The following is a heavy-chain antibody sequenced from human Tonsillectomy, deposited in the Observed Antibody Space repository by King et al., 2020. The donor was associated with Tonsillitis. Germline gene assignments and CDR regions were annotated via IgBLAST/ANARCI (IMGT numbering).Heavy chain of an antibody. D-gene: IGHD6-13*01. CDR3: ARGSEGYSSSWSYWFDP. CDR1: GYTFTSYY. J-gene: IGHJ5*02. CDR2: INPSDGST. Sequence: VQLVQSGAEVKKPGASVKVSRKASGYTFTSYYMQWVRQAPGQGLEWMGIINPSDGSTNYAQKFQGRVTMTRDTSTSTVYMELSSLRSEDTAVYYCARGSEGYSSSWSYWFDPWGQGTLVTVSS. V-gene: IGHV1-46*03.